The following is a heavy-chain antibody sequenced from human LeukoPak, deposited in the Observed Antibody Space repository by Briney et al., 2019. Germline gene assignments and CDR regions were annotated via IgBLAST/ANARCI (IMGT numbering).Heavy chain of an antibody. CDR1: GFTFSSFD. CDR2: ISSSSTTI. CDR3: ARRFDY. V-gene: IGHV3-48*01. Sequence: SGGSLRLSCAASGFTFSSFDMNWVRQAPGKGLEWISYISSSSTTIFYADSVKGRFTISRDNAKNSLYLQMNRLRAEDTAMYYCARRFDYWGQGTLVTVSS. D-gene: IGHD3-16*01. J-gene: IGHJ4*02.